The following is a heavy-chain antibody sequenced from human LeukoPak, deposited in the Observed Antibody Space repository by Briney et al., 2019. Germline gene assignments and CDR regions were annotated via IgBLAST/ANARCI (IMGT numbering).Heavy chain of an antibody. CDR3: ARGGSITIFGVAHFDY. Sequence: KSGGSLRLSCAASGFTFSNAWMSWVRQAPWKGLEWVSSISSSSSYIYYADSVKGRFTISRDNAKNSLYLQMNSLRAEDTAVYYCARGGSITIFGVAHFDYWGQGTLVTVSS. CDR2: ISSSSSYI. V-gene: IGHV3-21*01. J-gene: IGHJ4*02. CDR1: GFTFSNAW. D-gene: IGHD3-3*01.